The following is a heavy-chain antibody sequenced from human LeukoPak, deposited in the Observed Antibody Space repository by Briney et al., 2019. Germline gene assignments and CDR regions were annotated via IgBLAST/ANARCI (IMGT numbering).Heavy chain of an antibody. CDR2: MRGDGSAI. CDR1: GFTFCGYW. Sequence: GGSLRLSCAASGFTFCGYWMTWVRQAPGKGLEWVANMRGDGSAIYYVDSVKGRFTISRDNAKNSLYLQMNSLRVEDTAIYYCARTTDLDFWGQGTLVTVSS. CDR3: ARTTDLDF. J-gene: IGHJ4*02. D-gene: IGHD4-17*01. V-gene: IGHV3-7*02.